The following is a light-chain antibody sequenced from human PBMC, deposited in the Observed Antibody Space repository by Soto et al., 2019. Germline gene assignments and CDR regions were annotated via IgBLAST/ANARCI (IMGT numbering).Light chain of an antibody. J-gene: IGKJ4*01. V-gene: IGKV3-20*01. CDR3: QQRLT. CDR2: DVS. Sequence: EIVLTQSPGTLSFSPGERATLSCRASQTVSSRYLAWYQQKPGQPPRLLIYDVSNRAAGIPARFSGSGSGTDFTLTISSLEPEDFAVYYCQQRLTFGGGTKV. CDR1: QTVSSRY.